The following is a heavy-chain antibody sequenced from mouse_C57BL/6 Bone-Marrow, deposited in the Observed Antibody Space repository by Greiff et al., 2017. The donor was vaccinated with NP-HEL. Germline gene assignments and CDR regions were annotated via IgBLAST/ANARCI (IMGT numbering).Heavy chain of an antibody. Sequence: VQLQQPGAELVMPGASVKLSCKASGYTFTSYWMHWVKQRPGQGLEWIGEIDPSDSYTNYNQKFKGKSTLTVDKSSSTAYMQLSSLTSEDSAVYYCARVFYYGNHYYAMDYWGQGTSVTVSS. CDR1: GYTFTSYW. D-gene: IGHD2-1*01. CDR3: ARVFYYGNHYYAMDY. V-gene: IGHV1-69*01. CDR2: IDPSDSYT. J-gene: IGHJ4*01.